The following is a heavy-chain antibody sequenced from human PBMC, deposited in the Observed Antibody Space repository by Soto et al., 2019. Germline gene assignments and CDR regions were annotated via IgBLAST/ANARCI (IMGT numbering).Heavy chain of an antibody. D-gene: IGHD3-22*01. CDR3: AKDRAYYYDSSGYRPGYYYYGMDV. CDR2: ISGSGGST. Sequence: AGGSLRLSCAASGFTFSSYSMSWVRQAPGKGLEWVSAISGSGGSTYYADSVKGRFTISRDNSKNTLYLQMNSLRAEDTAVYYCAKDRAYYYDSSGYRPGYYYYGMDVWGQGTTVTVSS. V-gene: IGHV3-23*01. J-gene: IGHJ6*02. CDR1: GFTFSSYS.